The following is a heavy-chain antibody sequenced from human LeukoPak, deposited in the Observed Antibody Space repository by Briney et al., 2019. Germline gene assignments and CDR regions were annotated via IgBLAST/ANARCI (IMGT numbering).Heavy chain of an antibody. CDR1: GFTFSSYW. D-gene: IGHD6-13*01. J-gene: IGHJ5*01. CDR3: ARVGGLGYSSSWYGY. Sequence: GGSLRLSCAASGFTFSSYWMHWVRQAPGKGLVWVSRINSDGSSTSYADSVKGRFTISRDNTKNTLYLQMNSLRAEDTAVYYCARVGGLGYSSSWYGYWGXGTLVTVSS. V-gene: IGHV3-74*01. CDR2: INSDGSST.